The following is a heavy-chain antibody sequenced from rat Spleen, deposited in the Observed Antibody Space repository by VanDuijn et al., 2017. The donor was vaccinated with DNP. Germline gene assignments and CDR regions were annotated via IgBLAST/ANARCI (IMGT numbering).Heavy chain of an antibody. CDR1: GFTFSNYD. J-gene: IGHJ2*01. CDR3: ARGGDGYDY. Sequence: EVQLVESGGGLVQPGRSLKLSCAASGFTFSNYDMAWVRQAPTKGLEWVASISPSGGSAYYRDSVKGRFTVSRDNAKNTQYLQMDSLRSEDTATYYCARGGDGYDYWGQGVMVTVSS. V-gene: IGHV5S13*01. D-gene: IGHD1-12*03. CDR2: ISPSGGSA.